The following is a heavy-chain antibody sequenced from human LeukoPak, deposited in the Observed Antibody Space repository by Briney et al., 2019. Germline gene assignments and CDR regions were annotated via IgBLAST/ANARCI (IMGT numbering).Heavy chain of an antibody. J-gene: IGHJ6*03. V-gene: IGHV1-46*01. CDR3: ASWGTTYYMDV. D-gene: IGHD3-16*01. CDR2: INPSGGST. CDR1: GYTFTSYY. Sequence: ASVKVSCKASGYTFTSYYMHWVRQAPGQGLEWMGIINPSGGSTSYAQKFQGRVTMTRDTSISTAYMELSRLRSDDTAVYYCASWGTTYYMDVWGKGTTVTVSS.